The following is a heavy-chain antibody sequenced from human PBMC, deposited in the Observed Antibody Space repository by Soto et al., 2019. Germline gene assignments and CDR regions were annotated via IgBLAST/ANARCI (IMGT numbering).Heavy chain of an antibody. Sequence: EVQLLESGGGLVQPGGSLRLSCTASGFTFSTSAMSWVRQAPGKGLEWVSTISDSGSTYYADSVKGRFTISRDNSKNTLYLEMNSLRAEDTAVYYCAKDKGGRYCSRTSCLYSFDYWGQGTLVTVSS. CDR3: AKDKGGRYCSRTSCLYSFDY. CDR2: ISDSGST. J-gene: IGHJ4*02. D-gene: IGHD2-2*01. CDR1: GFTFSTSA. V-gene: IGHV3-23*01.